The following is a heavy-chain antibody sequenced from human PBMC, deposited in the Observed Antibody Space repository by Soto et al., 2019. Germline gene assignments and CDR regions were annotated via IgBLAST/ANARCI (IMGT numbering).Heavy chain of an antibody. CDR1: GFTFSGSG. CDR3: ARGIFGSGTANDS. D-gene: IGHD3-10*01. Sequence: EVQLVESGGGLVQPGGSLRLSCAASGFTFSGSGMHWVRQAPGKGLIWVSRINGDGSGTSYADFVKGRFTISRDNAKNTLFLQMNGLRAEDTAVYYCARGIFGSGTANDSWGQGTLVTVSS. CDR2: INGDGSGT. J-gene: IGHJ4*02. V-gene: IGHV3-74*01.